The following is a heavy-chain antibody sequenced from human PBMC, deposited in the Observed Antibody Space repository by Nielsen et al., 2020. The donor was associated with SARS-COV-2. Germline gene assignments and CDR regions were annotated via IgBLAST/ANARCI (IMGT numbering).Heavy chain of an antibody. CDR2: IYYSGST. J-gene: IGHJ6*03. CDR3: ARVLRFLEWSGRYYYYYYMDV. D-gene: IGHD3-3*01. CDR1: GGSISSGDYY. V-gene: IGHV4-30-4*01. Sequence: SETLSLTCTVSGGSISSGDYYWSWIRQHPGKGLEWIGYIYYSGSTYYNPSLKSRVTISVDTSKNQFSLKLSSVTAADTAVYYCARVLRFLEWSGRYYYYYYMDVWGKGTTVTVSS.